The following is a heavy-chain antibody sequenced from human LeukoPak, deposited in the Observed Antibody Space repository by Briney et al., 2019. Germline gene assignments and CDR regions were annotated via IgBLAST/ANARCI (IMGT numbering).Heavy chain of an antibody. V-gene: IGHV3-53*01. CDR1: GFTVSSNY. J-gene: IGHJ4*02. D-gene: IGHD6-6*01. CDR2: LYSGGST. CDR3: ARASIAAGGYYFYY. Sequence: PGGSLRLSCAASGFTVSSNYMSWVRQAPGKGLEWVSVLYSGGSTYYADSVKGRFTISRDNSKNTLYLQMNSLRVDDTAVYYCARASIAAGGYYFYYWGQGTLVTVSS.